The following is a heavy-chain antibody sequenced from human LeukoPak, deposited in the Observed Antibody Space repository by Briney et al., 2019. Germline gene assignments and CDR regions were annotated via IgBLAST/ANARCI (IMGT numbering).Heavy chain of an antibody. D-gene: IGHD2-8*01. CDR1: GFTFSSYW. CDR2: IKQDGSEK. J-gene: IGHJ4*02. Sequence: PGGSLRLSCAASGFTFSSYWMSWVRQAPGKGLEWVASIKQDGSEKYYVDSVKGRFTISRDNTKNSLYLQMNSLRAEDTAVYYCARGEYCTNGVCYTGYYFDYWGQGTLVTVSS. CDR3: ARGEYCTNGVCYTGYYFDY. V-gene: IGHV3-7*01.